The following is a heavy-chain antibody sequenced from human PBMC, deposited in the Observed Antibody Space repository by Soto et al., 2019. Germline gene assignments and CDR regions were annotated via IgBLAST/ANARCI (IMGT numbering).Heavy chain of an antibody. J-gene: IGHJ4*02. D-gene: IGHD2-15*01. V-gene: IGHV3-74*01. CDR3: ARVSCSPASCKVPFDY. CDR1: GFTFSSYW. CDR2: INIEGSET. Sequence: PGGSLRLSCAVSGFTFSSYWMHWVRQAPGEGLVWVSRINIEGSETTYADPVRGRFTISRDNAKNTLYLQMNSLRAEDTAVYYSARVSCSPASCKVPFDYWGQGTLVTVSS.